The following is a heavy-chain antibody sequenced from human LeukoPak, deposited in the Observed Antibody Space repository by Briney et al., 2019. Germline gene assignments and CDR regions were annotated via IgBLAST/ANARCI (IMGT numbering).Heavy chain of an antibody. V-gene: IGHV1-2*02. D-gene: IGHD6-6*01. Sequence: ASVKVSCKASGYTFTSYYIHWVRQAPGQGLEWMGWINPNSGGSKYAQNFQGRVTMTRDTSISTAYMELSRLRSDDTAVYYCTRDPLEYASSSGFDYWGQGTLVTVSS. J-gene: IGHJ4*02. CDR3: TRDPLEYASSSGFDY. CDR1: GYTFTSYY. CDR2: INPNSGGS.